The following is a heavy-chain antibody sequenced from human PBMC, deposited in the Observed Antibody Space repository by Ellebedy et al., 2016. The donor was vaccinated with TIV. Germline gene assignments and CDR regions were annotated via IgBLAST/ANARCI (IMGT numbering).Heavy chain of an antibody. V-gene: IGHV3-23*01. CDR1: TFTFSTYQ. CDR3: AKLYSRGGVTSDDY. J-gene: IGHJ4*02. Sequence: PGGSLRLSCTASTFTFSTYQMHWVRQAPGKEPEWVSAIGGSGDWTRYADSVEGRFSISRDNSKNTLYLQINTLRAEDTAVYYCAKLYSRGGVTSDDYWGQGALVTVSS. CDR2: IGGSGDWT. D-gene: IGHD3-16*01.